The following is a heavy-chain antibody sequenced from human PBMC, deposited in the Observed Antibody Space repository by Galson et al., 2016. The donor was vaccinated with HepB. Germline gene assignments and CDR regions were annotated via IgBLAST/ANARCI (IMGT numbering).Heavy chain of an antibody. D-gene: IGHD6-19*01. CDR1: GFSLSSSGVA. J-gene: IGHJ6*02. CDR2: IYWDDDK. V-gene: IGHV2-5*02. CDR3: AHGLAVPAFLSGYFHYDALAD. Sequence: PALVKPTQTLTLTCTFSGFSLSSSGVAVHWIRQPPGKALEWLALIYWDDDKRYNPSLESRLTITKDTSKNQVVLTMTNVDPVDSGTYYCAHGLAVPAFLSGYFHYDALADWGQGTTVTVSS.